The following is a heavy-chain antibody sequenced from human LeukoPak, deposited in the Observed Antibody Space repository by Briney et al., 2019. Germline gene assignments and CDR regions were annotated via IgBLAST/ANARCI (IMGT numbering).Heavy chain of an antibody. Sequence: SETLSLTCTVSGGSISGFYWSWIRQPAGKGLEWIGRIYTSGSTNYNPSLKSRVTMSVDTSKNQFSLKLSSVTAADTAVYYCASQTTHITMAFDYWGQGTLVTVSS. D-gene: IGHD3-3*01. V-gene: IGHV4-4*07. CDR1: GGSISGFY. CDR2: IYTSGST. CDR3: ASQTTHITMAFDY. J-gene: IGHJ4*02.